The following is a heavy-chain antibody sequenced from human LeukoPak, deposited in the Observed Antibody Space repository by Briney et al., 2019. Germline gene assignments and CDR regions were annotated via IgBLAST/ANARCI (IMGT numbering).Heavy chain of an antibody. CDR2: ISYDGSNK. CDR3: AKTSPPYFDWAPVDS. D-gene: IGHD3-9*01. J-gene: IGHJ4*02. CDR1: GFTFSSYA. V-gene: IGHV3-30*04. Sequence: GGSLRLSCAASGFTFSSYAMHWLRQAPGKGLQWVAIISYDGSNKYYADSVKGRFTISRDNSKNTLSLQMNSLRAEDTAIYYCAKTSPPYFDWAPVDSWGQGTLVTVSS.